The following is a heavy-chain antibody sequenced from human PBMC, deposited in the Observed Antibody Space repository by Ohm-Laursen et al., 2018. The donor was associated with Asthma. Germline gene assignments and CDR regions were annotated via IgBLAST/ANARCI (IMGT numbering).Heavy chain of an antibody. CDR3: ARKAGSCITSNCYSLDF. Sequence: SVKVSCKSLGGTLGTSVIGWVRQGPGQGLAWLGGINSVFGTSTYAQKFHDRFTITADESTSTAYMTLSSLTSEDTAVYYCARKAGSCITSNCYSLDFWGQGTLVTVSS. CDR2: INSVFGTS. J-gene: IGHJ4*02. CDR1: GGTLGTSV. V-gene: IGHV1-69*13. D-gene: IGHD2-15*01.